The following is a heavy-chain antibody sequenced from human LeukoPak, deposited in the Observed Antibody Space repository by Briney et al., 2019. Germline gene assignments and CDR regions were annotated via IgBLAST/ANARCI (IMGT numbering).Heavy chain of an antibody. V-gene: IGHV3-72*01. Sequence: GGSLRLSCAASGLTFSSHWMHWVRQAPGKGLEWVGHTRNKANNYATDYAASVKGRFTISRDDSRNSVYLQMNSLKTEDTAVYYCTRWRSGTSDWGQGTLVTVSS. J-gene: IGHJ4*02. CDR3: TRWRSGTSD. CDR2: TRNKANNYAT. CDR1: GLTFSSHW. D-gene: IGHD4-23*01.